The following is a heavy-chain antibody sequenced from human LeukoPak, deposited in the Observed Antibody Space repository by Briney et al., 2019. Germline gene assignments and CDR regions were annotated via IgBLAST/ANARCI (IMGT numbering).Heavy chain of an antibody. J-gene: IGHJ5*02. CDR3: ARDSNSRLTMVRGVLGWFDP. V-gene: IGHV4-38-2*02. CDR1: EYSISSGFY. Sequence: PSETLSLTCSVSEYSISSGFYWAWIRQAPGKGLEWIGSIFHSGSTYYSLSLSHRAYLSVDTSKNQFSLKLTSMTAADTAVYYCARDSNSRLTMVRGVLGWFDPSGPGILVSVSS. CDR2: IFHSGST. D-gene: IGHD3-10*01.